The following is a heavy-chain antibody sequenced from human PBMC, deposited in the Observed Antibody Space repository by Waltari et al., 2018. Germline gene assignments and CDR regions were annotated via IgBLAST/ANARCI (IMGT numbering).Heavy chain of an antibody. CDR2: GDPDAGET. V-gene: IGHV1-69-2*01. CDR3: ATEVPLGVATGY. CDR1: GYTFTDYY. D-gene: IGHD3-16*01. J-gene: IGHJ4*02. Sequence: EVQLVQSGAEVKKPGAPVKISCKASGYTFTDYYMHWVQQARGKGLEWMGRGDPDAGETRHAAKCQGRVTITADTSTDTAYMERSSPRSEDTAVYYCATEVPLGVATGYWGQGTLVTVSS.